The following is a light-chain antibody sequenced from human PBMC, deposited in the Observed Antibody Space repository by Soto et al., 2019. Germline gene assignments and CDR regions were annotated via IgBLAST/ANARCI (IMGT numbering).Light chain of an antibody. V-gene: IGKV3-20*01. Sequence: EIVFTQSPGTLSLSPGERATLSCRASQSLGSSNLAWYQQALGQAPRLLIYGASSRETEIPDRFSGSGSGTEFTLTISRLEPEDFAVYYCQQYGRSPLTFGQGTQVDIK. CDR1: QSLGSSN. CDR3: QQYGRSPLT. CDR2: GAS. J-gene: IGKJ1*01.